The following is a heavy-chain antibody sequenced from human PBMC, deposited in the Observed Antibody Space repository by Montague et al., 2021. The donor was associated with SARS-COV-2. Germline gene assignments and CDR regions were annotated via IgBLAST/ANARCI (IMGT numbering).Heavy chain of an antibody. CDR3: ARGRRPVLVAGAGPAGRAFDT. J-gene: IGHJ3*02. V-gene: IGHV4-34*01. Sequence: SETLSLTCAISGGSFSNYYWSRIRQPPGKGLEWIGEVNQSGTTIYNPSVKSGVTISEDTSKNQFYLRLNSVTAADTAVYYCARGRRPVLVAGAGPAGRAFDTWGQGTMVTVSS. CDR2: VNQSGTT. D-gene: IGHD6-19*01. CDR1: GGSFSNYY.